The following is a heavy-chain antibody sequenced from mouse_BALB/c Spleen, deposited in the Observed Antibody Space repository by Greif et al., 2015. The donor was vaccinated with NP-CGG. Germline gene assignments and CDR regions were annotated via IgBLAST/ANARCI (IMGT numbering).Heavy chain of an antibody. CDR3: ARDGNYWYFDV. CDR1: GFTFSGYY. CDR2: ISDGGSYT. D-gene: IGHD2-1*01. Sequence: EVQGVESGGGLVKPGGSLKLSCAASGFTFSGYYMYWVRQTPEKRLEWVATISDGGSYTYYPDSVKGRFTISRDNAKNNLYLQMSSLKSEDTAMYYCARDGNYWYFDVWGAGTTVTVSS. J-gene: IGHJ1*01. V-gene: IGHV5-4*02.